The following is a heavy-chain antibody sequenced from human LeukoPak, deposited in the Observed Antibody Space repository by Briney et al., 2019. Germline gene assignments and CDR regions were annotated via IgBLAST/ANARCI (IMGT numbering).Heavy chain of an antibody. J-gene: IGHJ4*02. D-gene: IGHD7-27*01. CDR1: GFTVSSNY. Sequence: PGGSLRLSCAASGFTVSSNYMNWVRQAPGKGLEWVAFIQDDGRNQYYADSVRGRFTFSRDNSKNTLYLQMNSLRAEDTAMYYCAKDYNWGIDYWGQGTLVTVSS. CDR2: IQDDGRNQ. CDR3: AKDYNWGIDY. V-gene: IGHV3-30*02.